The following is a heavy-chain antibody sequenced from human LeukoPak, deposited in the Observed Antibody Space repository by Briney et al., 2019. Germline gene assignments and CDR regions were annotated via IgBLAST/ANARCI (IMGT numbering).Heavy chain of an antibody. CDR1: GFTFSSYN. CDR2: ITGSSTYI. V-gene: IGHV3-21*01. D-gene: IGHD3-16*01. Sequence: GVSLTLSCAASGFTFSSYNMNWVPQAPGKGQEWVSSITGSSTYIHYADSVKGRFTISRDNTKNSLYLQINSLRAENTPVYYCARAFADFVWGSSPASYWGQGILVTVSS. J-gene: IGHJ4*02. CDR3: ARAFADFVWGSSPASY.